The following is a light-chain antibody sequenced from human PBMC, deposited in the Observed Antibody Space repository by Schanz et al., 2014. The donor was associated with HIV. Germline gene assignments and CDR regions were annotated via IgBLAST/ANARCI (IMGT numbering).Light chain of an antibody. J-gene: IGKJ5*01. CDR2: GAS. CDR1: QSVSSSY. V-gene: IGKV3-20*01. Sequence: EIVLTQSPGTVALSPGDRITLSCRASQSVSSSYLAWYQQKPGQAPRLLIYGASSRATGIPGRFSGSGSGTDFTLTISRLEPEDFAVYYCQQYGTSPITFGQGTRLEIK. CDR3: QQYGTSPIT.